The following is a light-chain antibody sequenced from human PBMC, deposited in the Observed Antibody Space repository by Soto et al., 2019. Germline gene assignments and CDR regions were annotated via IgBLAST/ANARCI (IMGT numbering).Light chain of an antibody. J-gene: IGKJ1*01. Sequence: DIVLTQSPATLSLSPGERATLSCGASQSVSSSRLAWYQQKPALAPRLLIYDASSRATGIPDRFSGSGSGTDFTLTISRLEPEDFAVYYCQQYDKWPTWTFGQGTKVENK. CDR2: DAS. CDR3: QQYDKWPTWT. V-gene: IGKV3D-20*01. CDR1: QSVSSSR.